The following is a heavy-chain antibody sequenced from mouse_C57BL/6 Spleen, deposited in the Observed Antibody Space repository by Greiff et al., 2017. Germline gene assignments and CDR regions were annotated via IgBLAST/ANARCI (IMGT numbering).Heavy chain of an antibody. V-gene: IGHV1-81*01. D-gene: IGHD1-1*01. Sequence: VKLMESGAELARPGASVKLSCKASGYTFTSYGISWVKQRTGQGLEWIGEIYPRSGNTYYNEKFKGKATLTADKSSSTAYMELRSLTSEDSAVYFCARQDYGESWFAYWGQGTLVTVSA. CDR1: GYTFTSYG. CDR2: IYPRSGNT. J-gene: IGHJ3*01. CDR3: ARQDYGESWFAY.